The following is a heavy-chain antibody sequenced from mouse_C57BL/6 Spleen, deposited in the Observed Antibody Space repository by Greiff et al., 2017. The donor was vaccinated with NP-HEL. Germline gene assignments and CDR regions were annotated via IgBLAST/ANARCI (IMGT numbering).Heavy chain of an antibody. Sequence: EVQGVESGEGLVKPGGSLKLSCAASGFTFSSYAMSWVRQTPEKRLEWVAYISSGGDYIYYADTVKGRFTISRDNARNTLYLQMSSLKSEDTAMYYCTRDRLDDYDGAFGYWGQGTTLTVSS. V-gene: IGHV5-9-1*02. CDR3: TRDRLDDYDGAFGY. CDR1: GFTFSSYA. CDR2: ISSGGDYI. D-gene: IGHD2-4*01. J-gene: IGHJ2*01.